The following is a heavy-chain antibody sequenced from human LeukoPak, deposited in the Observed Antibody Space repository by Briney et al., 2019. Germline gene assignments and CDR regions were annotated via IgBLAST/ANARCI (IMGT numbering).Heavy chain of an antibody. CDR3: TTSGSYWGDYFDY. CDR2: IKSKTDGGTT. V-gene: IGHV3-15*01. D-gene: IGHD1-26*01. J-gene: IGHJ4*02. CDR1: GFTFSNAW. Sequence: KSGGSLRLSCAASGFTFSNAWMSWVRQAPGKGLEWVGRIKSKTDGGTTDYAAPVKGRFTISRDDSKNTLYLQMNSLKTEDTAVYYCTTSGSYWGDYFDYWGQGTLVTVSS.